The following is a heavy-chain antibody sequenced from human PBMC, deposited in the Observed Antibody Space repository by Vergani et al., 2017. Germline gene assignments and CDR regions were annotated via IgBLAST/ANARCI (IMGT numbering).Heavy chain of an antibody. Sequence: EVQLVQSGAEVKKPGESLRLSCKGSGYSFTSYWISWVRQMPGKGLEWMGRIDPSDSDTNYSPSFQGNVTISADKSISTAYLQWSSLKASDTAMYYCARHVAYYGSGSYGMDVWGQGTTVTVSS. D-gene: IGHD3-10*01. J-gene: IGHJ6*02. CDR1: GYSFTSYW. V-gene: IGHV5-10-1*01. CDR2: IDPSDSDT. CDR3: ARHVAYYGSGSYGMDV.